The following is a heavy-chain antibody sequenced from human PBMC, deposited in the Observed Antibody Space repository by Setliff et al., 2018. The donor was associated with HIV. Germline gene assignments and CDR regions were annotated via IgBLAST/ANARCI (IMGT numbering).Heavy chain of an antibody. J-gene: IGHJ6*02. D-gene: IGHD1-26*01. CDR3: TRWEGGYDYYYGMDV. CDR2: IRGAAYGGTI. Sequence: PGGSLRLSCTASGFTFDDYAMTWVRQAPGKGLEWVGFIRGAAYGGTIEYAASVKGRFTISRDDSKSIAYLQMNSLKSEDTAVYYCTRWEGGYDYYYGMDVWGQGTTVTVSS. CDR1: GFTFDDYA. V-gene: IGHV3-49*04.